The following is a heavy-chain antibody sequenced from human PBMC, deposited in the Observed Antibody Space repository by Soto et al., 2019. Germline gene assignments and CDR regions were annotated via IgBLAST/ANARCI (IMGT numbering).Heavy chain of an antibody. J-gene: IGHJ3*02. CDR2: MNPNSGNT. V-gene: IGHV1-8*01. D-gene: IGHD2-2*01. Sequence: ASVKVSCKASGYTFTSYDINWVRQATGQGLEWMGWMNPNSGNTGYAQKFQGRVTMTRNTSISTAYMELSSLRSEDTAVYYCARAIVVVPAAIDAFDIWGQGTMVTVSS. CDR3: ARAIVVVPAAIDAFDI. CDR1: GYTFTSYD.